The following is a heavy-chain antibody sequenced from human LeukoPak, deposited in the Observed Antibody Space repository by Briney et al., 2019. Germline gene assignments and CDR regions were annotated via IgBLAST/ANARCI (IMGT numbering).Heavy chain of an antibody. D-gene: IGHD1-7*01. CDR1: GSTFSIYG. Sequence: GASVTLSFTSSGSTFSIYGISWVRQAPGQGLEWMGWISAYNGNTNNAQKLQGTVTMTTDTSTSTDYLELRSLRSDDADVYYCARDQGWNYPGYYYYMDVWGKGTTVTVSS. CDR3: ARDQGWNYPGYYYYMDV. V-gene: IGHV1-18*01. J-gene: IGHJ6*03. CDR2: ISAYNGNT.